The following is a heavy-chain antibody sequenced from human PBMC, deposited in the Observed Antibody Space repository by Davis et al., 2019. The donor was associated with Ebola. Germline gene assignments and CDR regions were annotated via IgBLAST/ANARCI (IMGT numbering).Heavy chain of an antibody. J-gene: IGHJ4*02. CDR1: GYSFSTYW. Sequence: GESLKISCQGSGYSFSTYWIAWVRQMPGKGLEYMGIIYPGDSDTRYSPSFQGQVTISADKSISTAYLQWSSLKASDTAMYYCARGTDGYNPGGYFDSWGQGTLVTVSS. D-gene: IGHD5-24*01. V-gene: IGHV5-51*01. CDR3: ARGTDGYNPGGYFDS. CDR2: IYPGDSDT.